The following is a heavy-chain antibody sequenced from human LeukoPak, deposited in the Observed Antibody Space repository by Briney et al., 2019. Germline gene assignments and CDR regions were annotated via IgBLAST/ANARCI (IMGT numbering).Heavy chain of an antibody. V-gene: IGHV3-23*01. Sequence: GGSLGLSCAASGFTFSSYAMSWVRQAPGKGLEWVSAISGSGGSTYYADSVKGRFTISRDNSKKTLYLQMNSLRAEDTATYYCARNREYSSSSDYWGQGTLVTVSS. CDR1: GFTFSSYA. J-gene: IGHJ4*02. D-gene: IGHD6-6*01. CDR3: ARNREYSSSSDY. CDR2: ISGSGGST.